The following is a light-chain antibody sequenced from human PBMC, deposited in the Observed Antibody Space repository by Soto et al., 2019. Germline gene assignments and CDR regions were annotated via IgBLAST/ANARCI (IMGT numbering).Light chain of an antibody. CDR1: QSLTNSF. CDR2: DTS. Sequence: EFMLTQSPGTLSLSPGERATLSCRASQSLTNSFIAWYQQRPGQAPRLLIYDTSSRASGIPDRFSGSGSGTDFTLTISSLEPEDFAVYYCQQYGISPIPFAQGTRLEIK. CDR3: QQYGISPIP. J-gene: IGKJ5*01. V-gene: IGKV3-20*01.